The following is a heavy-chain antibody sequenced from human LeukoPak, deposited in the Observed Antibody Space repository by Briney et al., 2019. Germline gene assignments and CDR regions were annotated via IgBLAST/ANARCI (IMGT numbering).Heavy chain of an antibody. J-gene: IGHJ4*02. CDR1: GFTFSSYW. V-gene: IGHV3-7*05. D-gene: IGHD4-17*01. CDR2: IKQDGSEK. CDR3: ASANYGDYPFSVDY. Sequence: GGSPRLSCAASGFTFSSYWMSWVRQAPGKGLEWVANIKQDGSEKYYVDSVKGRFTISRDNAKNSLYLQMNSLRAEDTAVYYCASANYGDYPFSVDYWGQGTLVTVSS.